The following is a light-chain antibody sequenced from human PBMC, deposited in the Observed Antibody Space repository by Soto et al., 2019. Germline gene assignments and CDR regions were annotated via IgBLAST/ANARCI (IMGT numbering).Light chain of an antibody. CDR3: SSYASSSTISV. CDR1: STDVGGYNY. Sequence: QSVLTQPASVSGSPGQSITISCTGTSTDVGGYNYVSWYQQHPGSVPKLLIYDVTNRPSGVSNRFSGSKSGSTASLTISGLQAEDDAEYYCSSYASSSTISVFGTATMVTVL. J-gene: IGLJ1*01. CDR2: DVT. V-gene: IGLV2-14*01.